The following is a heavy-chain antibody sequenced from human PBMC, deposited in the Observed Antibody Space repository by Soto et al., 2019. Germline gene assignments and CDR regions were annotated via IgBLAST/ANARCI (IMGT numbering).Heavy chain of an antibody. J-gene: IGHJ4*02. D-gene: IGHD3-10*01. V-gene: IGHV1-18*01. Sequence: ASVKVSCKTSGYNFINYGISWVRQAPGQGLEWRGWIRVYNGNTNYAQNLQGRVTMTTDTSTGTAYMELRSLRSDDTAVYYCVRDLDGSGSYYTDYWGLGTLITVS. CDR3: VRDLDGSGSYYTDY. CDR1: GYNFINYG. CDR2: IRVYNGNT.